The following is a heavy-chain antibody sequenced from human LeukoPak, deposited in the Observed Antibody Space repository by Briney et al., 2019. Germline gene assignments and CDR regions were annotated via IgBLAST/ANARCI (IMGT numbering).Heavy chain of an antibody. CDR2: IYPGDSDT. Sequence: GESLKISCKGSGYCFTSYWIGWVRQMPGKGLELMGMIYPGDSDTRYSPSFQGQVPISADKSISTAYLQWSSLKASDTAMYYCARHVGSSWSFDYWGQGTLVTVSS. J-gene: IGHJ4*02. V-gene: IGHV5-51*01. D-gene: IGHD6-13*01. CDR1: GYCFTSYW. CDR3: ARHVGSSWSFDY.